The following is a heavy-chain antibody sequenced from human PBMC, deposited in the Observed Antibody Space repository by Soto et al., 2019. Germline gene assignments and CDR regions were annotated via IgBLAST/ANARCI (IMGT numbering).Heavy chain of an antibody. CDR3: AKVPHASIAEAGRHGFDP. J-gene: IGHJ5*02. D-gene: IGHD6-13*01. CDR1: GFTFSSYA. V-gene: IGHV3-23*01. CDR2: ISGSGGST. Sequence: PGGSLGLSCAASGFTFSSYAMSWVRQAPGKGLEWVSAISGSGGSTYYADSVKGRFTISRDNSKNTLYLQMNSLRAEDTAVYYCAKVPHASIAEAGRHGFDPWGQGTLVTVSS.